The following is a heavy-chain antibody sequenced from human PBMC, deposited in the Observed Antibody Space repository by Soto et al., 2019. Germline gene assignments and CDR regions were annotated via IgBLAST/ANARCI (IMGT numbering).Heavy chain of an antibody. CDR3: ARLDSSSWGDYYYYYGMDV. J-gene: IGHJ6*02. Sequence: GESLKISCKGSGYSFTSYWIGWVRQMPGKGLEWMGIIYPGDSDTRYSPSFQGQVTISADKSISTAYLQWSSLKASDTAMYYCARLDSSSWGDYYYYYGMDVWGQGTTVTVSS. CDR1: GYSFTSYW. V-gene: IGHV5-51*01. D-gene: IGHD6-13*01. CDR2: IYPGDSDT.